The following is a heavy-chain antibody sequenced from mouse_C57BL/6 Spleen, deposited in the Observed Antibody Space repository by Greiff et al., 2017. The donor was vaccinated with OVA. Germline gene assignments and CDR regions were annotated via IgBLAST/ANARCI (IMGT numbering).Heavy chain of an antibody. Sequence: EVQRVESGGDLVKPGGSLKLSCAASGFTFSSYGMSWVRQTPDKRLEWVATISSGGSYTYYPDSVKGRFTISRDNAKNTLYLQMSSLKSEDTAMYYCASEDYGSSYAFAYWGQGTLVTVSA. D-gene: IGHD1-1*01. CDR3: ASEDYGSSYAFAY. CDR1: GFTFSSYG. CDR2: ISSGGSYT. J-gene: IGHJ3*01. V-gene: IGHV5-6*01.